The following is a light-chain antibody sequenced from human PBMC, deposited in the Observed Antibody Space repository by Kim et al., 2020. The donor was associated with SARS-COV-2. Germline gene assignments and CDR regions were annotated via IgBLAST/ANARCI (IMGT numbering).Light chain of an antibody. CDR3: QAWDSSTVV. Sequence: LYPGQTASITCSGDKLGDKYACWYQQKPGQSPVLVIYQDSKRPSGIPERFSGSNSGNTATLTISGTQAMDESDYYCQAWDSSTVVFGGGTQLTVL. J-gene: IGLJ2*01. CDR1: KLGDKY. V-gene: IGLV3-1*01. CDR2: QDS.